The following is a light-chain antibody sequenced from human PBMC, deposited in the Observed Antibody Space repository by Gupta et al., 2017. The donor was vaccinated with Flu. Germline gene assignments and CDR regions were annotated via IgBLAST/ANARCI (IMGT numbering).Light chain of an antibody. Sequence: DIQMTQSPSSLSASVGDRVTITYQASQDISNYLNWYQQKPGKAPKLLIYDASKLETGAPSRFSGSGSGTDFTFTISSLQPEDIATYYCQQEDNLPRAFGHGTKVDIK. CDR3: QQEDNLPRA. J-gene: IGKJ3*01. V-gene: IGKV1-33*01. CDR1: QDISNY. CDR2: DAS.